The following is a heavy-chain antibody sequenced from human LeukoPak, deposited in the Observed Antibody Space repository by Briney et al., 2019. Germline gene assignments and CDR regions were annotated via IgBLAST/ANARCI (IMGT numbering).Heavy chain of an antibody. CDR1: GGSFSGYY. D-gene: IGHD2-21*02. V-gene: IGHV4-34*01. Sequence: SETLSLTCAVYGGSFSGYYWSWIRQPPGKGLEWIGEINHSGSTNYNPYLKSRVTISVDTSKNQFSLKLSSVTAADTAVYYCARGHGRSFRVVTATRAFDYWGQGTLVTVSS. J-gene: IGHJ4*02. CDR2: INHSGST. CDR3: ARGHGRSFRVVTATRAFDY.